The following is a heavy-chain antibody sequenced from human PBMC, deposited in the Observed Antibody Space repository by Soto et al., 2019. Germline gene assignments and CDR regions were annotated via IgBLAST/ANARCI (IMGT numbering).Heavy chain of an antibody. CDR1: GLTFSSFA. J-gene: IGHJ2*01. V-gene: IGHV1-58*01. Sequence: SVKVSCKASGLTFSSFAVQWVRQARGQSLEWIGWIVVGSGNTDYAQKFRERVTITRDMATSTAHMELSSLRSEDTAVYYCAAVGFGGYFDLWGRGTLVTVSS. D-gene: IGHD3-3*01. CDR3: AAVGFGGYFDL. CDR2: IVVGSGNT.